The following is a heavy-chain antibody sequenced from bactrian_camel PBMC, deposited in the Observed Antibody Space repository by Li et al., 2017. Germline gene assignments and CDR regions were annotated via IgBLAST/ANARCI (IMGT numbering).Heavy chain of an antibody. Sequence: VQLVEPGGGSVQAGGSLRLSCAVSGYSHCRYDMSRYRQAPGKEREFVSGIDNDGSTRYADSVKGRFTISQDNAKNTVYLQMNSLKPEDTAMYYCAAQSPTCYLRGTGDFTYWGQGTQVTVS. CDR2: IDNDGST. V-gene: IGHV3S10*01. CDR3: AAQSPTCYLRGTGDFTY. D-gene: IGHD3*01. CDR1: GYSHCRYD. J-gene: IGHJ6*01.